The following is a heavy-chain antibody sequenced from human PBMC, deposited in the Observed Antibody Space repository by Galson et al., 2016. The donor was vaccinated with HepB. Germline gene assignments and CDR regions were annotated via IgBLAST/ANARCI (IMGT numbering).Heavy chain of an antibody. Sequence: QSGAAVKKPGESLRISCKGSGYTFTSNWVSWVRQMPGKGLERMGWIDPSASYSTYSQSFQGHVTMSSEKSISTAYLPRSSLEASDTAIYCLSRHAFGGSGRYYFDSWGLGTLVTVSS. CDR1: GYTFTSNW. CDR2: IDPSASYS. J-gene: IGHJ4*02. D-gene: IGHD6-19*01. CDR3: SRHAFGGSGRYYFDS. V-gene: IGHV5-10-1*01.